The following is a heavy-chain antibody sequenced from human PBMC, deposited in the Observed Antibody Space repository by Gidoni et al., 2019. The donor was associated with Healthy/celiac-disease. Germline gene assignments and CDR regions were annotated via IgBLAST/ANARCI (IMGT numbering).Heavy chain of an antibody. CDR2: IYPGDSDT. Sequence: EVQLVQSGAEVKKPGESLKSSCKGSGYSFTSYWIGWVRQMPGKGLEWMGIIYPGDSDTRYSPSFQGQVTISADKSISTAYLQWSSLKASDTAMYYCARHVVVGATVPYNWFDPWGQGTLVTVSS. J-gene: IGHJ5*02. CDR1: GYSFTSYW. V-gene: IGHV5-51*01. D-gene: IGHD1-26*01. CDR3: ARHVVVGATVPYNWFDP.